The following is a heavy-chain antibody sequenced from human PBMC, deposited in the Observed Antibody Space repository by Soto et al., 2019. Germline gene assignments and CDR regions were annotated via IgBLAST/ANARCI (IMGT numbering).Heavy chain of an antibody. J-gene: IGHJ5*02. Sequence: GASVKVSCKASGYTFTSYGISWVRQAPGQGLEWMGWISAYNGNTNYAQKLQGRVTMTTDTSTSTAYMELRSLRSDDTAVYYCASVADFWSGYERDNWFDPWGQGTLVTVSS. CDR3: ASVADFWSGYERDNWFDP. CDR2: ISAYNGNT. CDR1: GYTFTSYG. D-gene: IGHD3-3*01. V-gene: IGHV1-18*01.